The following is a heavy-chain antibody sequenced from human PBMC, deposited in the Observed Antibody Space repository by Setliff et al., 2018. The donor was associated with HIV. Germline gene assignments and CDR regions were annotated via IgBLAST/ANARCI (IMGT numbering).Heavy chain of an antibody. CDR1: GFTFDDYN. CDR3: AKDDAYGSMDH. V-gene: IGHV3-43*01. CDR2: ISNDGGRT. D-gene: IGHD3-10*01. J-gene: IGHJ4*02. Sequence: GGSLRLSCAASGFTFDDYNMHWVRQTPGKGLEWISIISNDGGRTSYADSLKGRFTISRDNSKNSLYRQMNGLRNEDTALYYCAKDDAYGSMDHWGLGTLVTVSS.